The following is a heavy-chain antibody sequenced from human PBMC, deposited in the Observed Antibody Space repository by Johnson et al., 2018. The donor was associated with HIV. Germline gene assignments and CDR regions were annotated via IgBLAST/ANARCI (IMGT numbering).Heavy chain of an antibody. CDR1: GFTFSSYA. CDR2: ISYDGSNK. Sequence: QMQLVESGGGVVQPGRSLRLSCAASGFTFSSYAMHWVRQAPGKGLEWVAVISYDGSNKYYADSVKGRFTISRDNSKNTLYLQMNSLRAEDTAVYYCAKDGGARGSSWYEGVFDIWGQGTMVTVSS. V-gene: IGHV3-30-3*01. CDR3: AKDGGARGSSWYEGVFDI. J-gene: IGHJ3*02. D-gene: IGHD6-13*01.